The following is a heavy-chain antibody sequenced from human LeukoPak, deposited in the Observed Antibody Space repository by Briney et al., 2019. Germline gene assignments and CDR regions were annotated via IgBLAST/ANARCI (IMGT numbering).Heavy chain of an antibody. Sequence: PGGSLRPSCAASGFTVSSNHMSWVRQGPGKGLEWVSVIYSGGSTYYADSVKGRFTISRDNSKNTLYLQMNSLRAEDTAVYYCASHSSSWYGFDYWGQGTLVTVSS. CDR1: GFTVSSNH. CDR2: IYSGGST. J-gene: IGHJ4*02. V-gene: IGHV3-53*01. CDR3: ASHSSSWYGFDY. D-gene: IGHD6-13*01.